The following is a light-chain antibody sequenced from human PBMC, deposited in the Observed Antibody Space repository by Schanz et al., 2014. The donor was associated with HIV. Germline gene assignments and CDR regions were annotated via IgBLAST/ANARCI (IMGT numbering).Light chain of an antibody. CDR1: SSNIGSNT. V-gene: IGLV1-44*01. Sequence: QSVLTQPPSASGTPGQRVTISCSGSSSNIGSNTVNWYQQLPGTAPKLLIYTNNQRPSGVPDRFSGSKSGTSASLAISGLHYEDEADYHCAAWDDSLNGRVFGGGTKLTVL. CDR3: AAWDDSLNGRV. J-gene: IGLJ2*01. CDR2: TNN.